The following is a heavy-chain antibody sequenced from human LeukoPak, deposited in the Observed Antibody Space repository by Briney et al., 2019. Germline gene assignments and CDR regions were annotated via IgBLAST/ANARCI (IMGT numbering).Heavy chain of an antibody. D-gene: IGHD3-10*01. V-gene: IGHV3-23*01. CDR3: AKTSGSYYVY. CDR1: GFTFSNYG. Sequence: GSLRLSCAASGFTFSNYGMNWVRQAPGKGLEWVSAISSDATATFYADSVKGRFTVSRDNSKNTLYLQMNSLRAEDTALYYCAKTSGSYYVYWGQGILVTVSS. J-gene: IGHJ4*02. CDR2: ISSDATAT.